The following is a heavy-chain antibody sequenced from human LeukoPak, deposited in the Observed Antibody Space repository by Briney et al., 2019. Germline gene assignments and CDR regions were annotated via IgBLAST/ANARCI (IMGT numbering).Heavy chain of an antibody. J-gene: IGHJ6*03. CDR3: ARSSITMVRGVIKSTTSWYHYYNMDV. V-gene: IGHV3-7*01. CDR1: GFTFSSYS. Sequence: GGSLRLSCAASGFTFSSYSMSWVRQAPGKGLEWVANIKQDGGEKNYVGSVKGRFTIARDNAKNSLYLQMNSLRAEDTAVYYCARSSITMVRGVIKSTTSWYHYYNMDVWGKGTTVTVSS. CDR2: IKQDGGEK. D-gene: IGHD3-10*01.